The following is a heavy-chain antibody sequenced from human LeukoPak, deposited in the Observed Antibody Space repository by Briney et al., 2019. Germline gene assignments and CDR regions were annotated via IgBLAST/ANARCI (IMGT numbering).Heavy chain of an antibody. V-gene: IGHV1-18*01. CDR2: ISAYNGNT. D-gene: IGHD5-12*01. CDR3: ASGRLKIVAGYYYYYMDV. Sequence: ASVKVSCKASGYTFTSYGISWVRQAPGQGLEWMGWISAYNGNTNYAQKLQGRVTMTTDTSTSTAYMELSSLRSEDTAVYYCASGRLKIVAGYYYYYMDVWGKGTTVTVSS. J-gene: IGHJ6*03. CDR1: GYTFTSYG.